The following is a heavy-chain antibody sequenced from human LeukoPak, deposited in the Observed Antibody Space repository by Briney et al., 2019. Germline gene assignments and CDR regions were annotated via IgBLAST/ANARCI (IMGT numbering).Heavy chain of an antibody. V-gene: IGHV3-7*01. D-gene: IGHD7-27*01. CDR2: IKQDGSEK. Sequence: PGGSLRLSCAASGFTFSSYWMSWVRQAPGKGLEWVANIKQDGSEKYYVDSVKGRFTISRDNAKNSLYLQMNSLRAEDTAVYYCASTIYNWGSNYFDYWGQGTLVTVSP. CDR3: ASTIYNWGSNYFDY. CDR1: GFTFSSYW. J-gene: IGHJ4*02.